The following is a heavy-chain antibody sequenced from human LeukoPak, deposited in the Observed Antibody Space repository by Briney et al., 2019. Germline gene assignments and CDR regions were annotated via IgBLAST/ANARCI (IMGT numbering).Heavy chain of an antibody. CDR1: GYTFTSYG. J-gene: IGHJ6*02. CDR3: AREDIVVVPAAIPAAPYYYYYGMDV. V-gene: IGHV1-18*01. CDR2: ISAYNGNT. Sequence: GASVKVSCKASGYTFTSYGISWVRQAPGQGLEWMGWISAYNGNTNYAQKLQGRVTMTTDTSTSTAYMELRSLRSDDTAVYYCAREDIVVVPAAIPAAPYYYYYGMDVWGQGTTVTVSS. D-gene: IGHD2-2*02.